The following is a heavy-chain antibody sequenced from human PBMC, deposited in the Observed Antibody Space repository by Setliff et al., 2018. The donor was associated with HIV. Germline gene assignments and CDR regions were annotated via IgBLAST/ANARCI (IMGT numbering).Heavy chain of an antibody. Sequence: SETLSLTCAAYGGSFSDYYWSWIRQPPGKGLEWIGEINHSGSNNYNPSLKSRVTLSVDTSKNQFSLKLTSVTAADAAVYYCARGLGMVESTTPFDFWGQGTLVTVSS. J-gene: IGHJ4*02. D-gene: IGHD1-26*01. V-gene: IGHV4-34*01. CDR1: GGSFSDYY. CDR3: ARGLGMVESTTPFDF. CDR2: INHSGSN.